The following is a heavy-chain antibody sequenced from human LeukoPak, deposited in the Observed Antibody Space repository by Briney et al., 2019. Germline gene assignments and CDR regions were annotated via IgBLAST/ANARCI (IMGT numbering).Heavy chain of an antibody. Sequence: GASVKVSCKASGYTFTGYYMHWVRQAPGQGLEWMGWINPNSGGTNYAQKFQGRVTMTRDTSISTAYMELSRLRSDDTAVYYCARNVRTMVRETEVDWFGPWGQGTLVTVSS. V-gene: IGHV1-2*02. J-gene: IGHJ5*02. CDR3: ARNVRTMVRETEVDWFGP. CDR2: INPNSGGT. CDR1: GYTFTGYY. D-gene: IGHD3-10*01.